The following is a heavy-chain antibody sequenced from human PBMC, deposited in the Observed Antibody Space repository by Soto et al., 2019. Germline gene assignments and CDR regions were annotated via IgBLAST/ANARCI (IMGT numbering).Heavy chain of an antibody. CDR3: ARDLAAVPRTFDS. V-gene: IGHV3-21*06. Sequence: EVQLVESGGGLVKPGGSLRLSCTASAFAFNSYSMNWVRQAPGKGLEWVSSISSSSRYTYYSDSVKGRFTVSRDNAKNSLYLQMNSLRAEDTAVYYCARDLAAVPRTFDSWGQGTLVTVSS. CDR2: ISSSSRYT. CDR1: AFAFNSYS. D-gene: IGHD6-13*01. J-gene: IGHJ4*02.